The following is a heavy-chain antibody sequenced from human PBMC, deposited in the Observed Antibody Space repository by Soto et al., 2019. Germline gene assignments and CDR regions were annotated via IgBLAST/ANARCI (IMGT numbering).Heavy chain of an antibody. D-gene: IGHD6-19*01. CDR2: ISYDGSNK. V-gene: IGHV3-30-3*01. CDR1: GFTFSSYA. Sequence: GGSLRLSCAASGFTFSSYAMHWVRQAPGKGLEWVAVISYDGSNKYYADSVKGRFTISRDNSKNTLYLQMNSLRAEDTAVYYCARDLARGVADTDYFDYWGQGTLVTVSS. CDR3: ARDLARGVADTDYFDY. J-gene: IGHJ4*02.